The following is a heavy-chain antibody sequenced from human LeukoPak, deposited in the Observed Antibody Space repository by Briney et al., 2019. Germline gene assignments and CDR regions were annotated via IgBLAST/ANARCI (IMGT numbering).Heavy chain of an antibody. V-gene: IGHV4-61*02. J-gene: IGHJ4*02. CDR1: GGSISSGSYY. D-gene: IGHD5-18*01. CDR2: IYTSGST. CDR3: ARGYSYGFCPDY. Sequence: PSETLSLTCTVSGGSISSGSYYWSWIRQPAGNGLEWIGRIYTSGSTNYNPSLKSRVTISVDTSKNQFSLKLSSVTAADTAAYYCARGYSYGFCPDYWGQGTLVTVSS.